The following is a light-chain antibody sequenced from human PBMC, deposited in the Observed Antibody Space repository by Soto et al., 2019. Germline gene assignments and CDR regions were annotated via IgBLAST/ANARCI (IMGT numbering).Light chain of an antibody. CDR3: QQTFSPPYT. Sequence: DIQMTQSLSSLSASVGDTVTITCRASQSISNSLSWYQQKPGKAPKFLIYVASTLQRGVPSRFSGSGSGTDCALTVSSLQPEDVSTYFCQQTFSPPYTFGQGTKLEIK. CDR1: QSISNS. V-gene: IGKV1-39*01. CDR2: VAS. J-gene: IGKJ2*01.